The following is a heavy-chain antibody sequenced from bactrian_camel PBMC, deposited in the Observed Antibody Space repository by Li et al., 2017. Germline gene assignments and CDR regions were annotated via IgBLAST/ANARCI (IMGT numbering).Heavy chain of an antibody. D-gene: IGHD6*01. V-gene: IGHV3S57*01. CDR1: GRTYDKWC. Sequence: VQLVESGGESVQAGGSLRLSCEGSGRTYDKWCMGWFRQAPGKEREGIATIDSSGRTAYADFAKGRFTISKDNGKDVLYLQMNSMNPGDTAIYYCAADLCSWWESIGPQDWGQGTQVTVS. J-gene: IGHJ4*01. CDR2: IDSSGRT. CDR3: AADLCSWWESIGPQD.